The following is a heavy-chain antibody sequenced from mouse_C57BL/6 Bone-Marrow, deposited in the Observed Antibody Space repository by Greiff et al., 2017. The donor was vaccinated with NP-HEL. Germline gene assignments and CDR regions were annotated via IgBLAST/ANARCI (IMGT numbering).Heavy chain of an antibody. D-gene: IGHD2-1*01. Sequence: VKLQESGPGLVAPSQSLSITCTVSGFSLTSYAISWVRQPPGKGLEWLGVIWTGGGTNYNSALKSRLSISKDNSKSQVFLKMNSLQTDDTARYYCARWHGNYSYYYAMDYWGQGTSVTVSS. CDR1: GFSLTSYA. V-gene: IGHV2-9-1*01. CDR2: IWTGGGT. CDR3: ARWHGNYSYYYAMDY. J-gene: IGHJ4*01.